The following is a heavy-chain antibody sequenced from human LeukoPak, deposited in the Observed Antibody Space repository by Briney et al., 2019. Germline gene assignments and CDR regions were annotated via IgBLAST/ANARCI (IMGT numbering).Heavy chain of an antibody. V-gene: IGHV4-31*03. J-gene: IGHJ3*02. Sequence: PSETLALTCTVSGGSISSGGYYWSWIRQHPGKGPERIGYIYYSGSTYYNPSLKSRVTISVDTSKNQFSLKLSSVTAADTAVYYCARDGRDGLYAFDIWGQGTMVTVSS. D-gene: IGHD5-24*01. CDR1: GGSISSGGYY. CDR2: IYYSGST. CDR3: ARDGRDGLYAFDI.